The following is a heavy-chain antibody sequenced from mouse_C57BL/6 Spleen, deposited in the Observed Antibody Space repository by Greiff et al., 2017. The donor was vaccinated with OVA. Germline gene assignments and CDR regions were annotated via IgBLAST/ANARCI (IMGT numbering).Heavy chain of an antibody. D-gene: IGHD2-4*01. CDR2: ISSGSSTI. V-gene: IGHV5-17*01. Sequence: EVHLVESGGGLVKPGGSLKLSCAASGFTFSDYGMHWVRQAPEKGLEWVAYISSGSSTIYYADTVKGRFTISRDNAKNTLFLQMTSLRSEDTAMYYCARGDLGLRNYFDYWGQGTTLTVSS. CDR1: GFTFSDYG. CDR3: ARGDLGLRNYFDY. J-gene: IGHJ2*01.